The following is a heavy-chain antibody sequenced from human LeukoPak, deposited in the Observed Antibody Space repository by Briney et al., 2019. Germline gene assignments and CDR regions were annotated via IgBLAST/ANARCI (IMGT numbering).Heavy chain of an antibody. CDR3: AKGGYYYDSSGYYYPDAFDI. CDR2: ITSSSSYI. V-gene: IGHV3-21*04. D-gene: IGHD3-22*01. J-gene: IGHJ3*02. CDR1: GFTFSSYS. Sequence: PGGSLRLSCAASGFTFSSYSMNWVRQAPGKGLEWVSSITSSSSYIYYADSVKGRFTISRDNAKNSLYLQMNSLRAEDTAVYYCAKGGYYYDSSGYYYPDAFDIWGQGTMVTVSS.